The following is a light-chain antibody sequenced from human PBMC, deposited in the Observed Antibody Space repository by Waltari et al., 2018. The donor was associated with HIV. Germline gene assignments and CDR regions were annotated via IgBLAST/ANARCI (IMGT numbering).Light chain of an antibody. CDR3: HQRSNWPGT. CDR1: QSVTST. CDR2: DAS. V-gene: IGKV3-11*01. Sequence: EIALTQSPATLSLSPGARATLSCRASQSVTSTLVWFQQKPVQPPRLLIYDASFRATGIPARFSGSGSGTDFTLTIRSLEAEDSAVYYCHQRSNWPGTFGQGTNLEI. J-gene: IGKJ2*01.